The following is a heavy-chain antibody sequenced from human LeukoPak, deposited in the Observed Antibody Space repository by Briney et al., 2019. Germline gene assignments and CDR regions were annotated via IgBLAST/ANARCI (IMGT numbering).Heavy chain of an antibody. CDR2: TYYRSKWYN. D-gene: IGHD6-13*01. CDR1: GDSVSSNSAA. CDR3: ASTTSTLAAAGTGPFDP. J-gene: IGHJ5*02. Sequence: SQTLSLTCAISGDSVSSNSAAWNWIRQSPSRGLEWLGRTYYRSKWYNDYAVSVKSRITINPDTSKNQFSLQLNSVTPEDTAVYYCASTTSTLAAAGTGPFDPWGQGTLVTVSS. V-gene: IGHV6-1*01.